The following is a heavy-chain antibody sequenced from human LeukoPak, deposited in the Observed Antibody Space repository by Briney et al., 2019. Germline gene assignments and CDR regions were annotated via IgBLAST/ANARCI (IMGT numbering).Heavy chain of an antibody. V-gene: IGHV4-31*02. CDR2: IYYNGST. Sequence: PSETLSLTCSVSGGSLGSGDYYWSWIRQHPGKGLEWIGYIYYNGSTYYNPSLKSRVTISLDTPNNEFSLKLNSVTAADTAVYYCARDRDGSGSQRYYYYGMDVWGQGTTVTVSS. CDR3: ARDRDGSGSQRYYYYGMDV. J-gene: IGHJ6*02. CDR1: GGSLGSGDYY. D-gene: IGHD3-10*01.